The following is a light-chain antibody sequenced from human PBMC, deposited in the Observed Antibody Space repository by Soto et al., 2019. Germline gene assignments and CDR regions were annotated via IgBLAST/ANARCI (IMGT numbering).Light chain of an antibody. CDR2: EVN. Sequence: QSALTQPASVSGSPGRSITFSWGGTSSDVGAYIYVSWYQQYPGKAPKLIIYEVNNRPSGVSGRFSGSKSDTTAYLTISGLQAEDEADYYCSSYSDSDTKVFGTGTKVTVL. CDR3: SSYSDSDTKV. J-gene: IGLJ1*01. CDR1: SSDVGAYIY. V-gene: IGLV2-14*03.